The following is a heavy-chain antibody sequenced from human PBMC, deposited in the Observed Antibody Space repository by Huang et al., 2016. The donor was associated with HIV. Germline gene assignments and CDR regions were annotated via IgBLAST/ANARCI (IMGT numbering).Heavy chain of an antibody. V-gene: IGHV3-15*01. CDR3: TTDRDYGDYVADAFDI. CDR1: GFTFSNAW. D-gene: IGHD4-17*01. Sequence: EVQLVESGGGLVKPGGSLRLSCAASGFTFSNAWMSWVGQAQGMGVEWVVHIKSKSEGGTTDYAAPVKGRFTISRDESKNTLYLQMNTLKTEDTAVYYCTTDRDYGDYVADAFDIWGQGTMVTVSS. CDR2: IKSKSEGGTT. J-gene: IGHJ3*02.